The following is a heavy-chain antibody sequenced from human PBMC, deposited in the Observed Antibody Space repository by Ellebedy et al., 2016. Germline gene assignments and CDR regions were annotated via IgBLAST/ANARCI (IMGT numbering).Heavy chain of an antibody. J-gene: IGHJ5*02. V-gene: IGHV4-39*02. CDR3: ARDGLLS. CDR2: IYYSGST. CDR1: GGSISSSSYY. Sequence: SETLSLXXTVSGGSISSSSYYWGWIRQPPGKGLEWIGSIYYSGSTYYNPSLKSRVTISVDTSKNQFSLKLSSVTAADTAVYYCARDGLLSWGQGTLVTVSS. D-gene: IGHD3-10*01.